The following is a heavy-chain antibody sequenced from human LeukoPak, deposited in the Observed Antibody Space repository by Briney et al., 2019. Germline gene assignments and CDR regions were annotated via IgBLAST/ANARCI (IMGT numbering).Heavy chain of an antibody. CDR2: INLSGST. V-gene: IGHV4-34*01. Sequence: PSETLSLTCGVSGGSFSGYYWGWIRQPPGKGPEWIGEINLSGSTNYNSSLTSRVTISLDTSKNQFSLNLRSVTTADTAVYYCARVSISLFGVVTAHFDSWGQGTLVAVSS. J-gene: IGHJ4*02. CDR3: ARVSISLFGVVTAHFDS. CDR1: GGSFSGYY. D-gene: IGHD3-3*01.